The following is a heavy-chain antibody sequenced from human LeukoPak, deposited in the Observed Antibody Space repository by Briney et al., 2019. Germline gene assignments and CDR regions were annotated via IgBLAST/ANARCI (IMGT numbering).Heavy chain of an antibody. V-gene: IGHV4-38-2*02. CDR3: ARDGLAAAGFDP. Sequence: SETLSLTCTVSGHSISSGYYWGWIRQPPGKGLEWIGSIYHSGSTYYNPSLKSRVTISVDTSKNQFSLKLSSVTAADTAVYYCARDGLAAAGFDPWGQGTLVTVSS. D-gene: IGHD6-13*01. CDR1: GHSISSGYY. J-gene: IGHJ5*02. CDR2: IYHSGST.